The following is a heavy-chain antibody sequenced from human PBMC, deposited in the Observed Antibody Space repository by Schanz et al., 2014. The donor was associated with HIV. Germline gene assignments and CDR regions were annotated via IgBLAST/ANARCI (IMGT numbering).Heavy chain of an antibody. CDR2: ISYDGSNK. J-gene: IGHJ4*02. Sequence: QVQLVESGGGVVQPGRSLRLSCAASAFTFSTYALHWVRQAPGKGLEWVAVISYDGSNKYYADSVKGRFTFSRDNSKNTLYLQMNSLRAEDTAVYYCVRGAIWEWDQPDFDYGGQGTLVSVSS. CDR3: VRGAIWEWDQPDFDY. CDR1: AFTFSTYA. D-gene: IGHD2-15*01. V-gene: IGHV3-30-3*01.